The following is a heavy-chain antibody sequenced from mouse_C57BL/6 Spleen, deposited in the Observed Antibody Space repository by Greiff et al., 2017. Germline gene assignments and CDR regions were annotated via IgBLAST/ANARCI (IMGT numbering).Heavy chain of an antibody. CDR2: IDPENGDT. CDR1: GFNIKDDY. Sequence: EVKLVESGAELVRPGASVKLSCTASGFNIKDDYMHWVKQRPEQGLEWIGWIDPENGDTEYASKFQGKATITADTSSNTAYLQLSSLTSEDTAVYYFTTYNGYYAMDYWGQGTSVTVSS. V-gene: IGHV14-4*01. CDR3: TTYNGYYAMDY. J-gene: IGHJ4*01.